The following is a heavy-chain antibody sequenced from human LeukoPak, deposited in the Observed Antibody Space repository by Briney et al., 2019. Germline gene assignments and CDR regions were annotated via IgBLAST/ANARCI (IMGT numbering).Heavy chain of an antibody. Sequence: GESLKISCKGSGYTFTSYWIGWVRQMPGKGLEWMGIISPGDSDSIYSPSLQGQVTISVDKSISTAHLQWGSLKASDTAMYYCARSSSTSLYAMDVWGQGTTVTVSS. V-gene: IGHV5-51*01. CDR3: ARSSSTSLYAMDV. CDR1: GYTFTSYW. J-gene: IGHJ6*02. D-gene: IGHD2-2*01. CDR2: ISPGDSDS.